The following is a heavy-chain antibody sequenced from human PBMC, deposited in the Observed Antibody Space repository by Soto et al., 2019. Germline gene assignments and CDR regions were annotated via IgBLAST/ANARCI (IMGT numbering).Heavy chain of an antibody. CDR2: INGGSGNT. CDR1: GYTFTSYA. D-gene: IGHD3-16*01. V-gene: IGHV1-3*01. Sequence: ASVKVSCKASGYTFTSYAMHWVRQAPGQRLEWMGWINGGSGNTKYSQKFQGRVTITRDTSATTGYMELSNLRSEDTAVYYCARDDSVYWGQGTLVTVSS. CDR3: ARDDSVY. J-gene: IGHJ4*02.